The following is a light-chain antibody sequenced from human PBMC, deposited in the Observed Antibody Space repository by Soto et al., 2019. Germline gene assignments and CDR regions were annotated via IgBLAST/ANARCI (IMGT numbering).Light chain of an antibody. Sequence: EIVLTQSPGTLSLSPGERATLSCRASQSVSSSYLAWYQQKPGQAPRLLIYGASSRATGIPDRFSGSGSGTDFILTISRLEPEDFAVYYCQQYGSFFGPGTKADIK. CDR1: QSVSSSY. J-gene: IGKJ3*01. V-gene: IGKV3-20*01. CDR3: QQYGSF. CDR2: GAS.